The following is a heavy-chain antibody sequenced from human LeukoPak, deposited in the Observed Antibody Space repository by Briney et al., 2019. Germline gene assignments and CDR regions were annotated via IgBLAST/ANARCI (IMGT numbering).Heavy chain of an antibody. D-gene: IGHD1-14*01. CDR1: GFTFSGHW. J-gene: IGHJ4*02. CDR2: INQGGSDK. Sequence: VRSLRLSCAASGFTFSGHWMSWVRQAPGKGLEWVANINQGGSDKYYVDSVKGRFTISRDNANNLLYLQMNSLRGEDTAVYYCTRDRSRAEDDWGQGTLVTVSS. CDR3: TRDRSRAEDD. V-gene: IGHV3-7*01.